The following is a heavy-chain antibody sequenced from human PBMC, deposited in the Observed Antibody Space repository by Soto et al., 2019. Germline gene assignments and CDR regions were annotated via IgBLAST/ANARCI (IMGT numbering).Heavy chain of an antibody. J-gene: IGHJ5*02. Sequence: QVQLQQWGAGLLKPSETLSLTCAVYGGSFSGYYWSWIRQPPGKGLEWIGEINHSGSTNYNPSLKSRVTISVDTSKNQFSLKLSSVTAADTAVYYCARLGPWQPTIAAVRATVTTRGWFDPWGQGTLVTVSS. CDR1: GGSFSGYY. V-gene: IGHV4-34*01. D-gene: IGHD4-17*01. CDR3: ARLGPWQPTIAAVRATVTTRGWFDP. CDR2: INHSGST.